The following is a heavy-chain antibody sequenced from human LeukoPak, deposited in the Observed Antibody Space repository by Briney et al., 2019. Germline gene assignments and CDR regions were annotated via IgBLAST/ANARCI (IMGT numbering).Heavy chain of an antibody. D-gene: IGHD6-6*01. J-gene: IGHJ4*02. CDR3: AREYSSSSGLHYFDY. CDR1: GGTFSTYA. Sequence: GASVKVSCKASGGTFSTYAISWVRQAPGQGLEWMGGIIPIFGTANYAQKFQGRVTITADESTSTAYMELSSLKSEDTAVYYCAREYSSSSGLHYFDYWGQGTLVTVSS. V-gene: IGHV1-69*13. CDR2: IIPIFGTA.